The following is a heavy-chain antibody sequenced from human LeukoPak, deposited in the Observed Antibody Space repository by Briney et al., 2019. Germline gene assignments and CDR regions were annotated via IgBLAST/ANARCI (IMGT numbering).Heavy chain of an antibody. CDR3: ALSSSWYLPFDH. CDR1: GGSISSYY. Sequence: SETLSLTCTVSGGSISSYYWSWIRQPPGKGLEWIGYIYYSGSTNYNPSLKSRVTISVDTSKNQFSLKLSSVTAADTAVYYCALSSSWYLPFDHWGQGTLVTVSS. J-gene: IGHJ4*02. D-gene: IGHD6-13*01. CDR2: IYYSGST. V-gene: IGHV4-59*08.